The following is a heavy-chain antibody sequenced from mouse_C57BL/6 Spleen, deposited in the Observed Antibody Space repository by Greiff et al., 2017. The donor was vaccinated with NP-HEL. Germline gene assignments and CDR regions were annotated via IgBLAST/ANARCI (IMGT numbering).Heavy chain of an antibody. D-gene: IGHD1-1*01. Sequence: ESGPGLVKPSQSLSLTCSVTGYSITSGYYWNWIRQFPGNKLEWMGYISYDGSNNYNPSLKNRISITRDTSKNQFFLKLNSVTTEDTATYYCARYYGSSYAMDYWGQGTSVTVSS. V-gene: IGHV3-6*01. CDR1: GYSITSGYY. CDR2: ISYDGSN. J-gene: IGHJ4*01. CDR3: ARYYGSSYAMDY.